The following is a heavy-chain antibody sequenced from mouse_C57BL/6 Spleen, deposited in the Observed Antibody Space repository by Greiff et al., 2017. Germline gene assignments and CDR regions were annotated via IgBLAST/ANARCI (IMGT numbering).Heavy chain of an antibody. Sequence: QVQLQQSGAELVRPGTSVKVSCKASGYAFTNYLIEWVKQRPGQGLEWIGVINPGSGGTNYNEKFKGKATLTADKSSSTAYMQLSSLTSEDSAVYFCARSDSNFLVDYWGHGTTLTVSS. D-gene: IGHD2-5*01. J-gene: IGHJ2*01. CDR1: GYAFTNYL. CDR3: ARSDSNFLVDY. CDR2: INPGSGGT. V-gene: IGHV1-54*01.